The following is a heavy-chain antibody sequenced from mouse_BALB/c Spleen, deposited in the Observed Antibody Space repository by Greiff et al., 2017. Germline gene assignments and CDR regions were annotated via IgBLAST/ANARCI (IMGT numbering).Heavy chain of an antibody. CDR2: IWSGGST. CDR1: GFSLTSYG. CDR3: ATSYYGNPYYAMDY. D-gene: IGHD2-10*01. V-gene: IGHV2-4-1*01. Sequence: VQLQESGPGLVQPSQSLSITCTVSGFSLTSYGVHWVRQSPGKGLEWLGVIWSGGSTDYNAAFISRLSISKDNSKSQVFFKMNSLQADDTAIYYCATSYYGNPYYAMDYWGQGTSVTVSS. J-gene: IGHJ4*01.